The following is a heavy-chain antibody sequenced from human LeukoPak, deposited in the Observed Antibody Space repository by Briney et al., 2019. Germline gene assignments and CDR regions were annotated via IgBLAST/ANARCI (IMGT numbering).Heavy chain of an antibody. CDR3: AKDAQRGFDYSNSLDK. J-gene: IGHJ4*02. CDR1: GFTFSNNW. V-gene: IGHV3-33*06. CDR2: IWSDGTNS. Sequence: PGGSLRLSCAASGFTFSNNWMHWVRQAPGKGLEWVAVIWSDGTNSFHGDPVKGRFTISRDNFQRTVYLQMNSLRAEDTAVYYCAKDAQRGFDYSNSLDKWGQGTLVTVSS. D-gene: IGHD4-11*01.